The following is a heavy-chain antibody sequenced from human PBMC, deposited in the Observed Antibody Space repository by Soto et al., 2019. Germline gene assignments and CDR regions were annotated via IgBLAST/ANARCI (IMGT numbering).Heavy chain of an antibody. V-gene: IGHV3-23*01. D-gene: IGHD3-22*01. Sequence: PGGSLRLSCAASGFTFSSYAMSWVRQAPGKGLEWVSAISGSGGSTYYADSVKGRFTISRDNSKNTLYLQMNSLRAEDTAVYYCAKAIDSSGYYYVLDYWGQGTLVTVSS. CDR1: GFTFSSYA. CDR3: AKAIDSSGYYYVLDY. J-gene: IGHJ4*02. CDR2: ISGSGGST.